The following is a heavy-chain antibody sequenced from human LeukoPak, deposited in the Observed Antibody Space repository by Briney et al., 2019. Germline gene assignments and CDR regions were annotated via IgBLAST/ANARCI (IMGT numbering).Heavy chain of an antibody. CDR1: GFTFSSYG. CDR2: ISGSGGST. CDR3: ARDRGYSGYEFDY. D-gene: IGHD5-12*01. V-gene: IGHV3-23*01. J-gene: IGHJ4*02. Sequence: GGTLRLSCAASGFTFSSYGMSWVRQAPGKGLEWVSAISGSGGSTYYADSVKGRFTISRDNSKNTLYLQMNSLRSEDTAVYYCARDRGYSGYEFDYWGQGTLVTVSS.